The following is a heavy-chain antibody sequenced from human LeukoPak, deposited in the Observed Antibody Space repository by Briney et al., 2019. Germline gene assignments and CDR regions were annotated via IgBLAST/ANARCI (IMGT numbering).Heavy chain of an antibody. D-gene: IGHD6-19*01. J-gene: IGHJ3*02. CDR3: ARDGRYSSGWYDAFDI. CDR2: IYYSGST. V-gene: IGHV4-59*12. Sequence: SETLSLTCTVSGGSISSYYWSWIRQPPGKGLEWIGNIYYSGSTYYNPSLKSRVSMSVDTSKNQFSLKLTSVTAADTAVYYCARDGRYSSGWYDAFDIWGQGTMVTVSS. CDR1: GGSISSYY.